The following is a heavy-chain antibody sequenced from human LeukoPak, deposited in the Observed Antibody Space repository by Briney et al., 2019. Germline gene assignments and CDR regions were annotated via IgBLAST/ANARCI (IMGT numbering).Heavy chain of an antibody. J-gene: IGHJ4*02. V-gene: IGHV3-30*02. CDR3: AKHYYGSGSQKHYFDY. CDR1: GFVFGDYG. Sequence: GGSLRLSCAASGFVFGDYGIHWVRQAPGKGLEWVTMVRNDGSDKYYADSVKGRFTISRDNSKNTLYLQMNSLRPEDTAVYYCAKHYYGSGSQKHYFDYWGQGTLVTVSS. D-gene: IGHD3-10*01. CDR2: VRNDGSDK.